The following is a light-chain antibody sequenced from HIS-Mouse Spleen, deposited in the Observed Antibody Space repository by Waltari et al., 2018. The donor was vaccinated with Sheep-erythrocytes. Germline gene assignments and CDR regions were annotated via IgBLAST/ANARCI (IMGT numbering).Light chain of an antibody. CDR2: YVS. Sequence: QSALTQPRSVSGSPGPSVTISCTGTSSDVGGSNHVSRYQQHPGQAPELMIYYVSKRPSGVPDRFSGSKSGNTASLTISGLQAEDEADYYCCSYAGSYTYVFGTGTKVTVL. CDR3: CSYAGSYTYV. CDR1: SSDVGGSNH. J-gene: IGLJ1*01. V-gene: IGLV2-11*01.